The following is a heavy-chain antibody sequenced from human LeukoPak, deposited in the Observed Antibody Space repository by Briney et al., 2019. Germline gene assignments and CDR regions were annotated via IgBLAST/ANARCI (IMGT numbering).Heavy chain of an antibody. CDR1: GYTFTGYY. V-gene: IGHV1-2*04. Sequence: ASVKVSCKASGYTFTGYYMHWVRQAPGQGLEWMGWINPNSGGTNYAQKFQGWVTMTRDTSISTAYMELSRLRSDDTAVYYCARDRESRFQEYYFDYWGQGTLVTVSS. CDR2: INPNSGGT. J-gene: IGHJ4*02. D-gene: IGHD3-10*01. CDR3: ARDRESRFQEYYFDY.